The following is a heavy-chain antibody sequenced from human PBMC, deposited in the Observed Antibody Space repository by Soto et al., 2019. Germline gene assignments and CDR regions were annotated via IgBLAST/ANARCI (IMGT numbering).Heavy chain of an antibody. CDR2: IQSGGSRI. D-gene: IGHD4-17*01. Sequence: GASGLIPRPYYMLLCRQALGKGLEWVSYIQSGGSRIYYADSVKRRFTISRDNAKNSLYLQMNSLRAEDTAVYYCARDWSSVSTNHRYVMSFSGQ. CDR1: GLIPRPYY. CDR3: ARDWSSVSTNHRYVMSF. V-gene: IGHV3-11*04. J-gene: IGHJ3*01.